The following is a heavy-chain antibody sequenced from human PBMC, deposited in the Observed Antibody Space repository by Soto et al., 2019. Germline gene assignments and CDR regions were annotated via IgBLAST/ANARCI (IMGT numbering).Heavy chain of an antibody. J-gene: IGHJ3*02. D-gene: IGHD3-3*02. Sequence: XVSLRLSCAASGFTFRSNLMSWVRQAPGEGLEWVSVVYSGGSTYYAASVKGRFTISRDNSKNSLYLQMNSLRAEDTAVYYCASRILVSDAFDIWGQGTMVTVSS. CDR1: GFTFRSNL. CDR2: VYSGGST. V-gene: IGHV3-53*01. CDR3: ASRILVSDAFDI.